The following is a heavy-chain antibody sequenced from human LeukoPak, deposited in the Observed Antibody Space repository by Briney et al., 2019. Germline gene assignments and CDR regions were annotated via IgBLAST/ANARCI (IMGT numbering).Heavy chain of an antibody. Sequence: AASVKVSCKASGYTFSTYGINWVRQAPGQGLEWMGWISANKGKTDYVQKLQGRVTMTTDTSTSTAYMELRSLRSDDTAVYYCARDPRRFLEWLPTFYYMDVWGKGTTVTVSS. D-gene: IGHD3-3*01. CDR1: GYTFSTYG. J-gene: IGHJ6*03. V-gene: IGHV1-18*01. CDR3: ARDPRRFLEWLPTFYYMDV. CDR2: ISANKGKT.